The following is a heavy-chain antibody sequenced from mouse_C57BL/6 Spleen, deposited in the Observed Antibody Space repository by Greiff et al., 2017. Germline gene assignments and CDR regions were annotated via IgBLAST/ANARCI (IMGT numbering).Heavy chain of an antibody. J-gene: IGHJ2*01. Sequence: QVQLQQSGAELVKPGASVKLSCKASGYTFTSYWMHWVKQRPGQGLEWIGMIHPNSGSTNYNEKFKSKATLTVDKSSSTAYMQLSSLTSEDSAVYYCARSGSYSNYFFDYWGQGTTLTVSS. V-gene: IGHV1-64*01. CDR3: ARSGSYSNYFFDY. CDR1: GYTFTSYW. CDR2: IHPNSGST. D-gene: IGHD2-5*01.